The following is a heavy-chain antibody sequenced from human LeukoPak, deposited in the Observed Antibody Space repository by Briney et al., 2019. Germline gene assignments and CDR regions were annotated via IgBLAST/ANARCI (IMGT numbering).Heavy chain of an antibody. Sequence: SVKVSCKASGGTFSSYAISWVRQAPGQGLEWMGGIIPIFGTANYAQKFQGRVTVTADESTSTAYMELSSLRSEDTAVYYCARGGTTPIDFWSGSLGYYYYYYMDVWGKGTTVTVSS. D-gene: IGHD3-3*01. V-gene: IGHV1-69*13. J-gene: IGHJ6*03. CDR2: IIPIFGTA. CDR1: GGTFSSYA. CDR3: ARGGTTPIDFWSGSLGYYYYYYMDV.